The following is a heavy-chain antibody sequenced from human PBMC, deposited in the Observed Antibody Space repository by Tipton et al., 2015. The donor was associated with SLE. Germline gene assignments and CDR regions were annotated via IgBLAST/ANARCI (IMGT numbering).Heavy chain of an antibody. J-gene: IGHJ3*02. CDR2: ISSSSSYI. Sequence: SLRLSCAASGFTFSSYSMNWVRQAPGKGLEWVSSISSSSSYIYYADSVKGRFTISRDNAKNSLYLQVNSLRAEDTAVYYCAQTGRVSDAFDIWGQGTMVTVSS. CDR1: GFTFSSYS. D-gene: IGHD2-8*01. CDR3: AQTGRVSDAFDI. V-gene: IGHV3-21*04.